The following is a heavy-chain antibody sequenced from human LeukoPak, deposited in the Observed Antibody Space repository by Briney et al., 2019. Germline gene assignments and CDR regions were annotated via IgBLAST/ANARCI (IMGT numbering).Heavy chain of an antibody. Sequence: GGSLRLSCAASGFTFSAYAVTWIRQAPGKGLEWVSSIHGSGGTTCYADSVKGRFTVSRDNSKNTLYLQMNSLRVEDTAIYYCAKDPNGDYVGTFDFWGQGTMVTVSS. CDR3: AKDPNGDYVGTFDF. V-gene: IGHV3-23*01. J-gene: IGHJ3*01. CDR2: IHGSGGTT. CDR1: GFTFSAYA. D-gene: IGHD4-23*01.